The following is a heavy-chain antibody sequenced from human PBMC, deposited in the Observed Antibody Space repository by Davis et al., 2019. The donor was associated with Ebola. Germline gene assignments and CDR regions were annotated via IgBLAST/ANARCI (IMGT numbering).Heavy chain of an antibody. D-gene: IGHD2/OR15-2a*01. CDR1: GFTFDDYA. CDR3: AKDNRNIWSEV. V-gene: IGHV3-20*04. Sequence: GESLKISCAASGFTFDDYAMTWVRQVPGKGLEWVSGINWNGGSSGYADSVKGRFTVSRDNSKNTLYLQMNGLRVEDTAIYYCAKDNRNIWSEVWGQGTMVTVSS. J-gene: IGHJ3*01. CDR2: INWNGGSS.